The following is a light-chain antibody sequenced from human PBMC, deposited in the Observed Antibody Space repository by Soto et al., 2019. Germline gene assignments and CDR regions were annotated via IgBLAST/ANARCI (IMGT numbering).Light chain of an antibody. Sequence: QSALTQPPSVSGSPGQSVTMSCTGTSSDVGSYNSVSWYQQPPGTAPKLMIYEVSNRPSGVPDRFSVSKSGITASLTISGLQAEDEAYYNCSSYTSSGTCVFRGGTKVTVL. V-gene: IGLV2-18*02. J-gene: IGLJ3*02. CDR1: SSDVGSYNS. CDR3: SSYTSSGTCV. CDR2: EVS.